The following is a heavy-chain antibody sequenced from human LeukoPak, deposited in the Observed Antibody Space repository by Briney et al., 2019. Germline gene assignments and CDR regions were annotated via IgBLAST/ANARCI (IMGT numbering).Heavy chain of an antibody. CDR2: IYYSGST. J-gene: IGHJ3*02. CDR3: ASPRCALDI. Sequence: SETLSLTCSVSGGSISSSSYYWGWIRQPPGRGLEWIGRIYYSGSTYYNPSLKSRVTIFVDTSKNKCSLKLSSVTAADTAVYYCASPRCALDIWGQGTMVTVCS. CDR1: GGSISSSSYY. V-gene: IGHV4-39*01.